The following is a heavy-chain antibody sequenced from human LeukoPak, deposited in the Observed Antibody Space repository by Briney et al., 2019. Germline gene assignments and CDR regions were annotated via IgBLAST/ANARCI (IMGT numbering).Heavy chain of an antibody. J-gene: IGHJ6*03. CDR1: GFTFSSYG. CDR3: AKDGVEMATYYMDV. CDR2: IRYDGSNK. D-gene: IGHD5-24*01. V-gene: IGHV3-30*02. Sequence: PGGSLRLSCAASGFTFSSYGMHWVRQAPGKGLEWVAFIRYDGSNKYYADSVKGRFTISRDNSKNTLYLQMNSLRAEDTAVYYCAKDGVEMATYYMDVWGKGTTVTISS.